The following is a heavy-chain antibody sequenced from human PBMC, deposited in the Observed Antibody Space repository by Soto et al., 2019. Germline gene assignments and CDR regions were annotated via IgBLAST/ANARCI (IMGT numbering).Heavy chain of an antibody. D-gene: IGHD6-13*01. J-gene: IGHJ6*02. V-gene: IGHV1-46*01. CDR3: ARDQIRIAAAGNYGMDV. Sequence: ASVKVSCKASGYTFINYHVHWVRQAPGQGLEWMGRINPSDGSTSYAERLQGRITMTRNTSTSTVYMELSSLRSEDTAVYYCARDQIRIAAAGNYGMDVWGQGTTVTVSS. CDR2: INPSDGST. CDR1: GYTFINYH.